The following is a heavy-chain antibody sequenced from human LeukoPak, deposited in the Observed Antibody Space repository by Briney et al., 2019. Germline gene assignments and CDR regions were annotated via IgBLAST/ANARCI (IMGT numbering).Heavy chain of an antibody. D-gene: IGHD2-2*01. V-gene: IGHV1-2*02. CDR1: GYTFTGYY. Sequence: ASVKVSCKASGYTFTGYYMHWVRQAPGQGLEWMGWFNPNSGGTNYAQKFQGRVTMTRDTSISTAYMELSRLRSDDTAVYYCARVRGSTRYYYYYYMDVWGKGTTVTVSS. CDR2: FNPNSGGT. CDR3: ARVRGSTRYYYYYYMDV. J-gene: IGHJ6*03.